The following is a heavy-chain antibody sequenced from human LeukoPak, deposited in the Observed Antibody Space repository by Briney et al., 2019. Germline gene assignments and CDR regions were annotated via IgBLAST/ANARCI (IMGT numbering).Heavy chain of an antibody. J-gene: IGHJ3*01. Sequence: SVKVSCKASGGTFTSHAITWVRQAPGQGLEWMAGFIPIYGSASYAQKFQGRVTVTSEESTRTVYMALSSLTSEDTAVYYGAGFVYDESPEAFDLWGQGTMVTVSS. CDR3: AGFVYDESPEAFDL. CDR2: FIPIYGSA. D-gene: IGHD5/OR15-5a*01. V-gene: IGHV1-69*13. CDR1: GGTFTSHA.